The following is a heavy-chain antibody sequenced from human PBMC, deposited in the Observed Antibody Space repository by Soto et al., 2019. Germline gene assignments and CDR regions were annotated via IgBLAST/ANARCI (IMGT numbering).Heavy chain of an antibody. J-gene: IGHJ5*02. CDR1: GGSISSGGYY. CDR3: ARGYCTNGVCPNWFDP. D-gene: IGHD2-8*01. CDR2: IYYSGST. Sequence: SETLSLTCTVSGGSISSGGYYWSWIRQHPGKGLEWIGYIYYSGSTYYNPSLKSRVTISVDTSKNQFSLKLSSVTAADTVVYYCARGYCTNGVCPNWFDPWGQGTLVTVSS. V-gene: IGHV4-31*03.